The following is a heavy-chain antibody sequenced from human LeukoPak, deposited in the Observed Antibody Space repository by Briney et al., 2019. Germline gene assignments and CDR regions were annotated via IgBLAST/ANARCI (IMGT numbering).Heavy chain of an antibody. CDR2: IYYSGST. CDR3: ARLFYSSSWYGPWYFDY. Sequence: SETLSLTCTVSGGSISSSGYYWGWIRQPPGKGLNWIGSIYYSGSTYYNPSLKSRVTISVDTSKNQFPLKLSSVTAADTAVYYCARLFYSSSWYGPWYFDYWGQGTLVTVSS. D-gene: IGHD6-13*01. J-gene: IGHJ4*02. V-gene: IGHV4-39*01. CDR1: GGSISSSGYY.